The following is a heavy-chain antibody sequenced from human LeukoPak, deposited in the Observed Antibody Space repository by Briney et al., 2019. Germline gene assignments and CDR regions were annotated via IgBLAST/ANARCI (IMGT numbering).Heavy chain of an antibody. CDR2: IYYSGST. J-gene: IGHJ5*02. V-gene: IGHV4-59*08. CDR3: ARQAGYCSSTSCPKFDP. CDR1: GGSISSYY. Sequence: NPSETLSPTCTVSGGSISSYYWSWIRQPPGKGLEWIGYIYYSGSTNYNPSLKSRVTISVDTSKNQFSLKLSSVTAADTAVYYCARQAGYCSSTSCPKFDPWGQGTLVTVSS. D-gene: IGHD2-2*01.